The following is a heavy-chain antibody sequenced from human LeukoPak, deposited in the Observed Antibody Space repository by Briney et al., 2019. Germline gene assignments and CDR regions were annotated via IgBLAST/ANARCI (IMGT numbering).Heavy chain of an antibody. CDR2: IRYDGSNK. CDR1: GFTFSSYG. D-gene: IGHD1-26*01. V-gene: IGHV3-30*02. CDR3: AKGIRMGIVGATTLDY. Sequence: GGSLRLSCAASGFTFSSYGMHWVREAPGRGLEGGAFIRYDGSNKYYAESVKGRFTISRDKSTNTLSLQMNSLRAEDTAVYSCAKGIRMGIVGATTLDYWGQGTLVTVSS. J-gene: IGHJ4*02.